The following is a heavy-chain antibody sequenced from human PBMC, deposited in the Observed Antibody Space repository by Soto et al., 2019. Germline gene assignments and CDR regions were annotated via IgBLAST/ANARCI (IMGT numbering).Heavy chain of an antibody. J-gene: IGHJ5*02. D-gene: IGHD3-9*01. V-gene: IGHV3-9*01. CDR1: GFVFHDYA. CDR3: ARPGRFNFDVLTGSHFDT. Sequence: DVQLVESGGGLTQPGRSLRLSCAASGFVFHDYAMHWVRQAPGKGLEWVSGISWNGVMIAYADSVKGRFTISRDNAKNSLYLQMNSLRAEDTALYYCARPGRFNFDVLTGSHFDTWGQGTPVTVSS. CDR2: ISWNGVMI.